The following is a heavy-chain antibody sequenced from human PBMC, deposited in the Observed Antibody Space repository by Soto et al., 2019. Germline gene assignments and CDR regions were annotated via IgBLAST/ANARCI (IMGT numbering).Heavy chain of an antibody. CDR2: IYYSGST. J-gene: IGHJ4*02. CDR1: GGSISSSSYY. Sequence: PSETLSLTCTVSGGSISSSSYYWGWIRQPPGKGLEWIGSIYYSGSTYCNPSLKSRVTISVDTSKNQFSLKLSSVTAADTAVYYCARHTPAISISDHWGQGTLVTSPQ. D-gene: IGHD2-15*01. V-gene: IGHV4-39*01. CDR3: ARHTPAISISDH.